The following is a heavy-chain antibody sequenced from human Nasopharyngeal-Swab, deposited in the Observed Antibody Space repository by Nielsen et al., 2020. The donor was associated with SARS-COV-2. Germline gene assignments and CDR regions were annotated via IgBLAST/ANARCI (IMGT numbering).Heavy chain of an antibody. D-gene: IGHD2-15*01. CDR1: GFTFSSYG. J-gene: IGHJ6*02. V-gene: IGHV3-33*01. Sequence: GGSLRLSCAASGFTFSSYGMHWVRPAPGKGLEWVAVIWYDGSNKYYADSVKGRFTISRDNSKNTLYLQMNSLRAEDTAVYYCARDQPTPHYYYYGMDVWGQGTTVTVSS. CDR3: ARDQPTPHYYYYGMDV. CDR2: IWYDGSNK.